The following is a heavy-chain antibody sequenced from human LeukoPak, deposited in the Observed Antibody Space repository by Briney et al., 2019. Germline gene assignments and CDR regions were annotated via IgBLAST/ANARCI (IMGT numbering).Heavy chain of an antibody. V-gene: IGHV4-39*05. D-gene: IGHD5-24*01. CDR2: IYYSGST. J-gene: IGHJ4*02. CDR1: GGSISSSSYY. Sequence: SSETPSLTCTVSGGSISSSSYYWGWIRQPPGKGLEWIGSIYYSGSTYYNPSLKSRVTISVDTSKNQFSLKLSSVTAADTAVYYCAITPRRATINNSFFFDYWGQGTLVTVSS. CDR3: AITPRRATINNSFFFDY.